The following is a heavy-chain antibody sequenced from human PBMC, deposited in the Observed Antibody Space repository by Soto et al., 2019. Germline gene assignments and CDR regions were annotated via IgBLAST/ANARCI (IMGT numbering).Heavy chain of an antibody. J-gene: IGHJ6*02. CDR2: MNPNSGNT. V-gene: IGHV1-8*01. Sequence: QVQLVQSGAEVKKPGASVKVSCKASGYTFTSYDINWVRQATGQGLEWMGWMNPNSGNTGYAQKSXGXXTMTRNTDISTAYMELSSLRSEDPAVYYCARERTGTTSMDVWGQGTTVTVSS. D-gene: IGHD1-1*01. CDR1: GYTFTSYD. CDR3: ARERTGTTSMDV.